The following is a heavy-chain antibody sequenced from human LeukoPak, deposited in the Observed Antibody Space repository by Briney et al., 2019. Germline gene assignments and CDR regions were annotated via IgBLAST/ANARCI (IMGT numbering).Heavy chain of an antibody. V-gene: IGHV4-61*02. J-gene: IGHJ4*02. CDR2: IYTSGST. D-gene: IGHD5-12*01. CDR1: GGSISSGSYY. Sequence: SETLSLTCTVSGGSISSGSYYWSWIRQPAGKGLEWIGRIYTSGSTNYNPSLKSRVTISVDMSKNQFSLKLSSVTAADTAVYYCARHRRRVATMDYWGQGTLVTVSS. CDR3: ARHRRRVATMDY.